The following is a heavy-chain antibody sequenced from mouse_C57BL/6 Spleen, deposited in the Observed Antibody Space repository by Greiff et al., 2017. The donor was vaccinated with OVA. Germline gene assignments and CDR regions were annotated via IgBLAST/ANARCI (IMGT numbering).Heavy chain of an antibody. CDR3: ARGNYYGSDY. J-gene: IGHJ2*01. Sequence: QVQLQQPGAELVMPGASVKLSCKASGYTFTSYWMHWVKQRPGQGLEWIGEIDPSDSYTNYTQKFKGKSTLTVDKSSSTAYMQLSSLTSEDSAFYYGARGNYYGSDYWGQGTTLTVSS. CDR2: IDPSDSYT. CDR1: GYTFTSYW. V-gene: IGHV1-69*01. D-gene: IGHD1-1*01.